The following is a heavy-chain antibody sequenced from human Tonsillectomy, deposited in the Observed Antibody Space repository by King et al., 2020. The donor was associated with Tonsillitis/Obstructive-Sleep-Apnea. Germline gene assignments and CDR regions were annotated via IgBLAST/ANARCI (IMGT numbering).Heavy chain of an antibody. D-gene: IGHD2-15*01. CDR1: GFTFSSYS. Sequence: VQLVESGGGLVKPGGSLRLSCAASGFTFSSYSMNWVRQAPGKGLEWVSSISSSSSYIYYADSVKGRFTISRDNAKNSLYLQMNSLRAEDTAVYYCARDRGVHCSGGSCYSDYFDCWGQGTLVTVSS. CDR2: ISSSSSYI. CDR3: ARDRGVHCSGGSCYSDYFDC. V-gene: IGHV3-21*01. J-gene: IGHJ4*02.